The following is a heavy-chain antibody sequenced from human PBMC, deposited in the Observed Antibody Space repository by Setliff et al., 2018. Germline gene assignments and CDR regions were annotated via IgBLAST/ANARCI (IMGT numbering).Heavy chain of an antibody. J-gene: IGHJ4*02. V-gene: IGHV4-59*12. CDR3: ARGRIAAALYYFDY. CDR2: IYYSGST. D-gene: IGHD6-13*01. Sequence: SETLSLTCTVSGGSISSYYWSWIRQPPGKGLEWIGYIYYSGSTNYNPSLKSRVTISVDTSKNQFSLKLSSVTAADTAVYYCARGRIAAALYYFDYWGQGALVTVPQ. CDR1: GGSISSYY.